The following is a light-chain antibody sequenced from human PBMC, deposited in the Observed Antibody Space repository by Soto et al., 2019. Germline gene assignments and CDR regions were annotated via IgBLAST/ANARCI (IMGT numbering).Light chain of an antibody. CDR1: SGDVGGNNF. Sequence: QSVLTQPASVSGSPGQSITISCTGTSGDVGGNNFVSWYQHHPGKAPKVMIYDVTNRPSGVSDRFSGSKSGNTASLTISGLQAEDEADYYCSSYTSTRTRVFGTGTKVTVL. V-gene: IGLV2-14*03. CDR3: SSYTSTRTRV. CDR2: DVT. J-gene: IGLJ1*01.